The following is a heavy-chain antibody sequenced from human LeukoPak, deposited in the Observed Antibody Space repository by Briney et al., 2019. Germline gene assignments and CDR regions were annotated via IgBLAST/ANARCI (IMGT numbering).Heavy chain of an antibody. CDR3: ASTAGALDY. Sequence: GGSLRLSCAASGFTVSSNYMSWVRQAPGKGLEWVSAVYSSSNTYYADSVKGRFTISRDNSKNTLYLQMNSLRADDTAVYYCASTAGALDYWGQGTLVTVSS. CDR2: VYSSSNT. CDR1: GFTVSSNY. J-gene: IGHJ4*02. D-gene: IGHD2-21*02. V-gene: IGHV3-53*01.